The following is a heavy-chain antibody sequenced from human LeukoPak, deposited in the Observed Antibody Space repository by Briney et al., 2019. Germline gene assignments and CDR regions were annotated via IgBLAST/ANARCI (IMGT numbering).Heavy chain of an antibody. D-gene: IGHD1-1*01. Sequence: SETLSLPCTVSDYSISSGIYYWAWIRQPPGKGLEWIGTIFYSGTTFYNPSLKSRVTISVDTSKNQFSLKVNSVTAADTAVYYCARNTWTDADNWFDPWGQGSLVTVSS. CDR1: DYSISSGIYY. V-gene: IGHV4-39*01. CDR3: ARNTWTDADNWFDP. CDR2: IFYSGTT. J-gene: IGHJ5*02.